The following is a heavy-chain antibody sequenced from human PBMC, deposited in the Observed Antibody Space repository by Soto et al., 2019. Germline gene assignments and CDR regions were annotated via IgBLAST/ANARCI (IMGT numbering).Heavy chain of an antibody. CDR3: ARVQPQGWFDP. Sequence: GASVKVSCKASGGTCSSYAMSWVRQAPGEGLEWMGGIIPIFGTANYAQKFQGRVTITADESTSTAYMELSSLRPEDTAVYYCARVQPQGWFDPGGKGTLVTVSS. CDR2: IIPIFGTA. V-gene: IGHV1-69*13. D-gene: IGHD5-18*01. J-gene: IGHJ5*02. CDR1: GGTCSSYA.